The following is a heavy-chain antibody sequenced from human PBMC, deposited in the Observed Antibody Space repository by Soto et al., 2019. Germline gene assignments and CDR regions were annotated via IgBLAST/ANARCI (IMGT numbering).Heavy chain of an antibody. CDR3: ATFTWIQLWLYKFDY. Sequence: PGGSLRLSCAASGFTFSSYAMSWVRQAPGKGLEWVSAISGSGGSTYYADSVKGRFTISRDNSKNTLYLQMNSLRAEDTAVYYCATFTWIQLWLYKFDYWGQGTLVTVPQ. V-gene: IGHV3-23*01. CDR1: GFTFSSYA. D-gene: IGHD5-18*01. CDR2: ISGSGGST. J-gene: IGHJ4*02.